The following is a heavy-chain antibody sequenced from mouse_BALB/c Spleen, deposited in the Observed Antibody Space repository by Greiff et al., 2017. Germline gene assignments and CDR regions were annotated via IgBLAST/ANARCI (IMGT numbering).Heavy chain of an antibody. D-gene: IGHD2-1*01. V-gene: IGHV5-12-1*01. J-gene: IGHJ4*01. CDR3: ARHGNYFYAMDY. CDR2: ISSGGGST. Sequence: EVQLVESGGGLVQPGGSLKLSCAASGFTFSSYDMSWVRQTPEKRLEWVAYISSGGGSTYYPDTVKGRFTISRDNAKNTLYLQMSSLKSEDTAMYYCARHGNYFYAMDYWGQGTSVTVSS. CDR1: GFTFSSYD.